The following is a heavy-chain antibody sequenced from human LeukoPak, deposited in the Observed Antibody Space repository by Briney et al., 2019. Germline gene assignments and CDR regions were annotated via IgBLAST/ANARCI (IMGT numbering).Heavy chain of an antibody. Sequence: GGSLRLSCAASGFTFSSYAMSWVGQAPGKWLEWVSAISGSGGSTYYADSVKGRFTISRDNSKNTLYLQMNSLRAEDTAVYYCASIVAHDARRFDPWGQGTLVTVSS. V-gene: IGHV3-23*01. D-gene: IGHD1-26*01. CDR1: GFTFSSYA. CDR2: ISGSGGST. CDR3: ASIVAHDARRFDP. J-gene: IGHJ5*02.